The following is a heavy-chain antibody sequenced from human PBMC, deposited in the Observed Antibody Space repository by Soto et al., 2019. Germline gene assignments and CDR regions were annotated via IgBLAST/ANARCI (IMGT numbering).Heavy chain of an antibody. Sequence: GGSLRLSCAASGFTFSSYAMSWVRQAPGKGLEWVSAISGSGGSTYYADSVKGRFTISRDNSKNTLNLQMNSLRAEDTAVDECARAPSTGSSLWADYFHHWGQGTLVTVSS. CDR3: ARAPSTGSSLWADYFHH. J-gene: IGHJ1*01. CDR2: ISGSGGST. V-gene: IGHV3-23*01. CDR1: GFTFSSYA. D-gene: IGHD1-1*01.